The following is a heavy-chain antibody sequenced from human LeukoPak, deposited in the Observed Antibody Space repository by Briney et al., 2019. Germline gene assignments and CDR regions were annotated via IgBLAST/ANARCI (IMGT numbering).Heavy chain of an antibody. J-gene: IGHJ4*02. V-gene: IGHV3-7*03. D-gene: IGHD6-13*01. CDR2: INGHGSEI. CDR1: GFTFSMSW. Sequence: PGGSLRLSCAASGFTFSMSWMTWVRQAPGKGLEWVASINGHGSEIHYVDSVKGRFTISRDNANDSLYLQMNSLAAEDTAVYYCAKDLRGYSPSGIDYWGQGTLVTVSS. CDR3: AKDLRGYSPSGIDY.